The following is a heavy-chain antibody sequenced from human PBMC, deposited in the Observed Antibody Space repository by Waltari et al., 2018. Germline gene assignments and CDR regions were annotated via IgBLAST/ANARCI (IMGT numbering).Heavy chain of an antibody. CDR2: INYDGSEK. CDR1: DFTFSTYW. CDR3: ATYRWLGY. Sequence: EVQLVESGGGLVQPGGSLRLSWSVSDFTFSTYWMTWVRQASGRGLEWVANINYDGSEKNYVDSVKGRFTISRDNARNSLYLQMNSLRAEDTAVYYCATYRWLGYWGQGTLVTVSS. J-gene: IGHJ4*02. D-gene: IGHD3-10*01. V-gene: IGHV3-7*03.